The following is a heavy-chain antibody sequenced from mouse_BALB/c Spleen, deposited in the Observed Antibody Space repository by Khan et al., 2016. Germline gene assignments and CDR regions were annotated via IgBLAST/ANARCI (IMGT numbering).Heavy chain of an antibody. CDR3: ARVKISYDYDYTMDY. J-gene: IGHJ4*01. Sequence: QVQLQQSGAELVRPGSSVKISCKASGYVFSNYWMNWVKQRPGQGLEWIGQIYPGDGDTNYTGKFKSKATLTTDKSSSTAYMQFSSLTSEDSAVYFCARVKISYDYDYTMDYWGQGTSVTVSS. CDR1: GYVFSNYW. CDR2: IYPGDGDT. V-gene: IGHV1-80*01. D-gene: IGHD2-4*01.